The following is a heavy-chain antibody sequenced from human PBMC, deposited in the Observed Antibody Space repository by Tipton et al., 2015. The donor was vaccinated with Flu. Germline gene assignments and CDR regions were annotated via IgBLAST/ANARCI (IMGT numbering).Heavy chain of an antibody. Sequence: LRLSCTVSAYSISSGYYWGWIRQPPGKGLEWIGSIYHSGSTYYNPSLKSRVTISVDTSKNQFSLKLSSVTAADTAVYYCARVDLSGSYTADYWGQGTLVTVSS. CDR3: ARVDLSGSYTADY. CDR2: IYHSGST. J-gene: IGHJ4*02. V-gene: IGHV4-38-2*02. CDR1: AYSISSGYY. D-gene: IGHD1-26*01.